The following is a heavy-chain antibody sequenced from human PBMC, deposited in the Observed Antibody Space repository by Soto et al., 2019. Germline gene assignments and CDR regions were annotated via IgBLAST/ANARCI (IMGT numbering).Heavy chain of an antibody. CDR3: ARVGSTVAGTSADY. CDR2: IIPIFCTA. D-gene: IGHD6-19*01. J-gene: IGHJ4*02. V-gene: IGHV1-69*01. Sequence: QVQLVQSGAEVKKPGSSVKVSCKASGGTFSSYAISWVRQAPGQGLEWMGGIIPIFCTANYAQKFQGRVTITADDSTSTAYMELSSLRSEDTAVYYCARVGSTVAGTSADYWGQGTLVTVSS. CDR1: GGTFSSYA.